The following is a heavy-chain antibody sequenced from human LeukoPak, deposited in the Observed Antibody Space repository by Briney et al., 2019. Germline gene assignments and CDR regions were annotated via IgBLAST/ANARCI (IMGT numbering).Heavy chain of an antibody. CDR2: IYSGGST. Sequence: GGSLRLSCAASGFTVSSNYMSWVRQAPGKGLEWVSVIYSGGSTYYADSVKGRFTISRDNSKNTLYLQMNSLRAEDTAVYYCARDGYCSGGSCPWYFDYWGQGTLVTVSS. V-gene: IGHV3-66*01. D-gene: IGHD2-15*01. CDR3: ARDGYCSGGSCPWYFDY. CDR1: GFTVSSNY. J-gene: IGHJ4*02.